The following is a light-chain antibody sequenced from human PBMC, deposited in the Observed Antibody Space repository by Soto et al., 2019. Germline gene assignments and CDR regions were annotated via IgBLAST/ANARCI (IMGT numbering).Light chain of an antibody. V-gene: IGLV2-11*01. CDR1: SSDVANYKY. Sequence: QSALTQPRSVSGSPGQSVTISCTRTSSDVANYKYVSWYQQHPGKAPKLMIYDVNKRPSGVLYRFSGSKSGNTASLTISGLQAEDEADYYCCSYAGTYTRVFGTGTKLTVL. CDR2: DVN. J-gene: IGLJ1*01. CDR3: CSYAGTYTRV.